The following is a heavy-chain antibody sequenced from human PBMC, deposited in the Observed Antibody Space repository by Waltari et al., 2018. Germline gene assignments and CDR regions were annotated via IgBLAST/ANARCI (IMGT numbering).Heavy chain of an antibody. V-gene: IGHV4-38-2*01. Sequence: QVQLQESGPGPVKPSETLSLTCAVSGYSISRVYYWGWIRQPPGKGLDWIGSIKHSGNTYYTPSLKSRVTISVDTAKNQFSLKLSAVTAADTAVYYCARRDGGGAVAGWGQGTLVTVSS. CDR2: IKHSGNT. CDR1: GYSISRVYY. D-gene: IGHD6-19*01. CDR3: ARRDGGGAVAG. J-gene: IGHJ4*02.